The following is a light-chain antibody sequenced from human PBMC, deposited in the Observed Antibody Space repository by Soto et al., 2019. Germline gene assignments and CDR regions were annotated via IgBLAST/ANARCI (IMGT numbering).Light chain of an antibody. Sequence: DIQLTQSPSSLSASVGDRVTMTCRSSHFITTSLNWYQQESGKAPRLLIYATFNLHSGVPSRFSGSGYGTDFTLTISSLQPEDFATYYCQQSDSTPRTFGQGTKVEI. J-gene: IGKJ1*01. CDR2: ATF. CDR1: HFITTS. CDR3: QQSDSTPRT. V-gene: IGKV1-39*01.